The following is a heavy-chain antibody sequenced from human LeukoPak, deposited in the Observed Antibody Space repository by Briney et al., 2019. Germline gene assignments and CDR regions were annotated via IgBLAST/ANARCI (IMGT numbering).Heavy chain of an antibody. Sequence: PSETLSLTCSVSGASVSDGNYYWSWIRQPPGKGLEWIGYMFYSESTKYNPSLKSRVTISVDKSKNQFSLHMSSVTAADTAVYYCARHVTISGPYDASDIWGQGTMVTVSP. CDR2: MFYSEST. CDR3: ARHVTISGPYDASDI. J-gene: IGHJ3*02. CDR1: GASVSDGNYY. V-gene: IGHV4-61*01. D-gene: IGHD5-24*01.